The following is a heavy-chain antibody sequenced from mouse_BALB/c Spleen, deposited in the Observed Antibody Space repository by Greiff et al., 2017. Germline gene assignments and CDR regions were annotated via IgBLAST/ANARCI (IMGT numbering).Heavy chain of an antibody. D-gene: IGHD3-2*01. J-gene: IGHJ4*01. Sequence: EVKVEESGGGLVKPGGSLKLSCAASGFTFSDYYMYWVRQTPEKRLEWVATISDGGSYTYYPDSVKGRFTISRDNAKNNLYLQMSSLKSEDTAMYYCARQKTARGYYYAMDYWGQGTSVTVSS. V-gene: IGHV5-4*02. CDR1: GFTFSDYY. CDR3: ARQKTARGYYYAMDY. CDR2: ISDGGSYT.